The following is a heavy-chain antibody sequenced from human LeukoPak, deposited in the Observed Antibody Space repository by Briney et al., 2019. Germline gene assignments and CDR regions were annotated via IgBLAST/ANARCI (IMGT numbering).Heavy chain of an antibody. CDR3: AKGRCSGGSCYGRGFDY. V-gene: IGHV3-21*04. J-gene: IGHJ4*02. CDR2: ISSSSSYI. D-gene: IGHD2-15*01. CDR1: GFTFSSYS. Sequence: PGGSLRLSCAASGFTFSSYSMNWVRQAPGKGLEWVSSISSSSSYIYYADSVKGRFTISRDNAKNSLYLQMNSLRAEDTAVYYCAKGRCSGGSCYGRGFDYWGQGTLVTVSS.